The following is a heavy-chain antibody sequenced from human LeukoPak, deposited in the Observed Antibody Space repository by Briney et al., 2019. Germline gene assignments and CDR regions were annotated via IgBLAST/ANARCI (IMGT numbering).Heavy chain of an antibody. CDR3: ARDTRRDLLAAFDI. CDR2: IYYSGST. J-gene: IGHJ3*02. Sequence: PSETLSLTCTVSGGSISNYYWSWIRQPPGKGLEWIGYIYYSGSTNYNPSLKSRVTISVDTSKNQFSLKLNSVTAEDTAVYYCARDTRRDLLAAFDIWGQGTMVTVSS. D-gene: IGHD1-26*01. CDR1: GGSISNYY. V-gene: IGHV4-59*01.